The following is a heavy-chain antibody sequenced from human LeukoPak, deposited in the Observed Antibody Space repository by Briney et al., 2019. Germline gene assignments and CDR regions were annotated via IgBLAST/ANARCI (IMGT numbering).Heavy chain of an antibody. CDR2: ISYDGSNK. J-gene: IGHJ4*02. D-gene: IGHD5-24*01. CDR3: ARVAVEVKLRYYFDY. V-gene: IGHV3-30*09. Sequence: GGSLRLSCAASGFTFSSYAMHWVRQAPGKGLEWVAVISYDGSNKYYADSVKGRFAISRDNSKNTLYLQMNSLRAEDTAVYYCARVAVEVKLRYYFDYWGQGTLVTVSS. CDR1: GFTFSSYA.